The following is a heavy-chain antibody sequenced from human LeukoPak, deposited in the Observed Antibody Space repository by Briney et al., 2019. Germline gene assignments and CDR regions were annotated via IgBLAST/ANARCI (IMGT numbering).Heavy chain of an antibody. Sequence: SETLSLTCTVSGGSISSYYWSWIRQPPGKGLEWIGYIYYSGSTNYNPSLKSRVTISVDTSKNQFSLKLSSVTAADTAVYYCARGVIRYYFDYWGQGTLVTASS. CDR3: ARGVIRYYFDY. CDR1: GGSISSYY. CDR2: IYYSGST. J-gene: IGHJ4*02. V-gene: IGHV4-59*01. D-gene: IGHD2-21*01.